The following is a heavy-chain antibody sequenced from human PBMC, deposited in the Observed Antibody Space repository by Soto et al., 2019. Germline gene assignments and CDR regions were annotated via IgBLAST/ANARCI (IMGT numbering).Heavy chain of an antibody. V-gene: IGHV1-2*04. CDR1: GYTFTGYY. D-gene: IGHD3-9*01. CDR3: ARAKLRYFDWTTFYY. J-gene: IGHJ4*02. CDR2: INPNSGGT. Sequence: ASVKVSCKASGYTFTGYYMHWVRQAPGQGLEWMGWINPNSGGTNYAQKFQGWVTMTRDTSISTAYMELSRLRSDDTAVYYCARAKLRYFDWTTFYYWGQGTLVTVSS.